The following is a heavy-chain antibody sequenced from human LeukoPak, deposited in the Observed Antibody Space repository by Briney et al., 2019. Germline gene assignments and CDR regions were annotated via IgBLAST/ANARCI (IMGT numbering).Heavy chain of an antibody. D-gene: IGHD6-19*01. CDR1: GGSVSSSNYY. J-gene: IGHJ4*02. V-gene: IGHV4-39*01. CDR2: IYYSGTT. Sequence: SNTLSLTCTVSGGSVSSSNYYWGWIRQPPGKGLEWIGSIYYSGTTYYNPSLKSRVTISVDTSKNQFSLKLNSVTAADTAVYYCARVGSSGWYGGFDYWGQGTLVTVSS. CDR3: ARVGSSGWYGGFDY.